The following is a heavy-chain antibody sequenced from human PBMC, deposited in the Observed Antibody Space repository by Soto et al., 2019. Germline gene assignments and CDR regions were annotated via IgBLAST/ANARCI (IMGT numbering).Heavy chain of an antibody. V-gene: IGHV4-30-4*01. Sequence: QQQLQESGPGLVKPSQTLSLTCTVSGGSMNSHDYYWSWIRQPPGKGLEWIGYIHNSGSTYYNPSLKSRLTISSDMSKNQFSLRLNSVTAEDTALYFCARGEVRGPFDIWGQGTKVTVSS. CDR3: ARGEVRGPFDI. CDR1: GGSMNSHDYY. J-gene: IGHJ3*02. D-gene: IGHD3-10*01. CDR2: IHNSGST.